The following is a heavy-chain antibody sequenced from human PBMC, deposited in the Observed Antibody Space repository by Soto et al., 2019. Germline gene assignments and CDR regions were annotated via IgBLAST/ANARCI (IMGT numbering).Heavy chain of an antibody. CDR2: INPSGGST. CDR1: GYTFTSYY. D-gene: IGHD2-2*01. Sequence: ASVKVSCKASGYTFTSYYMHWVRQAPGQGLEWMGIINPSGGSTSYAQKFQGRVTMTRDTSTSTVYMELSSLRSEDTAVYYCAREARPVVVPAAMEDYYYGMDVWGQGTTVTVSS. V-gene: IGHV1-46*01. CDR3: AREARPVVVPAAMEDYYYGMDV. J-gene: IGHJ6*02.